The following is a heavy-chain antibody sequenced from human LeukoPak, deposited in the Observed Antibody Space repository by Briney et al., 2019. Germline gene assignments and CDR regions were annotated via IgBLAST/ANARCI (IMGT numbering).Heavy chain of an antibody. J-gene: IGHJ4*02. Sequence: GGSLRLSCEGSGFTFSSYTMIWVRQAPGKGLEWVAFIRCDGSNKYYADSVKGRFTISRDNSKNTLYLQMNSLRAEDTAVYYCAKDHGGNSVYWGQGTLVTVSS. V-gene: IGHV3-30*02. CDR2: IRCDGSNK. CDR3: AKDHGGNSVY. D-gene: IGHD4-23*01. CDR1: GFTFSSYT.